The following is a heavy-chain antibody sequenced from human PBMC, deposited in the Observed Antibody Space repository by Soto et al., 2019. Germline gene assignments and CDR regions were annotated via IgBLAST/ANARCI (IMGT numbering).Heavy chain of an antibody. J-gene: IGHJ6*02. Sequence: SETLSLTCAVSGGSVSSGDYYWSWIRQHPGKGLEWIGYIFYTGSTYHNPSLKSRVTISVDTSKNQFSLKLSSVTAADTAVYYCARAVGIRGVIITDVGYYYYVMDVWGQGTTVTV. CDR1: GGSVSSGDYY. CDR3: ARAVGIRGVIITDVGYYYYVMDV. CDR2: IFYTGST. V-gene: IGHV4-31*11. D-gene: IGHD3-10*01.